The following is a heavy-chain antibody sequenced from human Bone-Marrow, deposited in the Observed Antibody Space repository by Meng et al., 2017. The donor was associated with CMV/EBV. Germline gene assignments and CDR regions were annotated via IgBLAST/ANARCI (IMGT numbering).Heavy chain of an antibody. D-gene: IGHD2/OR15-2a*01. CDR1: GYIFTNYY. CDR3: ARSRVLSTSTSRPPAYGMDV. V-gene: IGHV1-46*01. CDR2: ITSGHGST. J-gene: IGHJ6*02. Sequence: ASVKVSCKASGYIFTNYYMHWVRQAPGQGLEWMAIITSGHGSTTYAQKFQGRVIMTRDTSTSTVYMELSSLRSEDTAVYYCARSRVLSTSTSRPPAYGMDVWGQGTTVTVAS.